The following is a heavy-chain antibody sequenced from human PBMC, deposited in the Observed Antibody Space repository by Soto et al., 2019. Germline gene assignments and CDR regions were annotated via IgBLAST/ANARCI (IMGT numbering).Heavy chain of an antibody. Sequence: PGGSLRLSCAASGFTFSSYGMHWVRQAPGKGLEWVAVIWYDGSNKYYADSVKGRVTMTTDTSTSTAYMELRSLRSDDTAVYYCARDRGYPYYYGMDVWGQGTTVTVSS. V-gene: IGHV3-33*01. J-gene: IGHJ6*02. CDR2: IWYDGSNK. D-gene: IGHD3-10*01. CDR1: GFTFSSYG. CDR3: ARDRGYPYYYGMDV.